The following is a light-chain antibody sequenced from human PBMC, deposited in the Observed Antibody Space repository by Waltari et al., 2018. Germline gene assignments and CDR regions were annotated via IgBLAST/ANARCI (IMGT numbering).Light chain of an antibody. CDR1: QDISNY. J-gene: IGKJ2*01. CDR2: DAS. V-gene: IGKV1-33*01. Sequence: DIQMTQSPSSLSASVGDRVTITCQASQDISNYLNWYQQKPGEAPKLLIYDASNLGTGVPSRFNGSGSGTDFTFTISSLQPEDIATYYCQQYDNLPYTFGQGTKLEIK. CDR3: QQYDNLPYT.